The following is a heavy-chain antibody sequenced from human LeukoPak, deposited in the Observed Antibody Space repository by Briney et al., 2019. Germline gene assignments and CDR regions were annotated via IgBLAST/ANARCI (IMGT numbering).Heavy chain of an antibody. CDR1: GGSISSYY. D-gene: IGHD6-13*01. V-gene: IGHV4-59*12. J-gene: IGHJ4*02. CDR3: AAKRHSSSWYVDNY. Sequence: SETLSLTCTVSGGSISSYYWSWIRQPPGKGLEWIGYIYYSGSTDYNPSLKSRVTISVDTSKNQFSLKLSSVTAADTAVYYCAAKRHSSSWYVDNYWGQGTLVTVSS. CDR2: IYYSGST.